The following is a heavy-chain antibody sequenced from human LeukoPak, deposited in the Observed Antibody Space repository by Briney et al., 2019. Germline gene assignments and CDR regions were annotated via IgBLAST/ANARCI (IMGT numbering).Heavy chain of an antibody. CDR1: GFIFDTYG. J-gene: IGHJ4*02. D-gene: IGHD3-10*01. CDR2: ISYDGNNK. Sequence: GGSLRLSCAASGFIFDTYGMHWVRQAPGKGLEWVAVISYDGNNKYYADSVKGRFTISRDNSKNTLYLQMNSLRVEDTAVYYCAKQFYYGSGSRSLDYWGQGTLVTVSS. V-gene: IGHV3-30*18. CDR3: AKQFYYGSGSRSLDY.